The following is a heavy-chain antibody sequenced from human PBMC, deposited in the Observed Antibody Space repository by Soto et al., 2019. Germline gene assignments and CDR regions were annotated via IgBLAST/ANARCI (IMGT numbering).Heavy chain of an antibody. Sequence: SETLSLTCAVYGGSFSGYYWSWIRQSPGKGLEWIGEINHSGSSISNPSLKSRVTISVDTSKNQFSLKLRSVTAADTAAYYCATGISFIVEVRRDAPDKYYFDCWSQRTMVTV. CDR3: ATGISFIVEVRRDAPDKYYFDC. D-gene: IGHD2-15*01. V-gene: IGHV4-34*01. J-gene: IGHJ4*02. CDR1: GGSFSGYY. CDR2: INHSGSS.